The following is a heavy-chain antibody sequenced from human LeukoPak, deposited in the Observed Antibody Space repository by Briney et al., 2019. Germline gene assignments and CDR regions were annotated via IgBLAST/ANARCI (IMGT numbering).Heavy chain of an antibody. D-gene: IGHD3-10*01. CDR2: IWYDGSNK. CDR1: GFTFSSYG. J-gene: IGHJ4*02. CDR3: ARDCGITMVRGADY. V-gene: IGHV3-33*01. Sequence: GGSLRLSCAASGFTFSSYGMHWVRQAPGKGLEGVAVIWYDGSNKYYAESVKGRFTISRDNSKNTLYLQMNSLRAEGTAVYYCARDCGITMVRGADYWGQGTLVTVSS.